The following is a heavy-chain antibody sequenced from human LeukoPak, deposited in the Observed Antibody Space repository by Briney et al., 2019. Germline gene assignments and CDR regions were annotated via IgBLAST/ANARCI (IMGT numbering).Heavy chain of an antibody. CDR1: GGSISSGGNS. D-gene: IGHD6-13*01. Sequence: SQTLSLTCAVSGGSISSGGNSWSWIRQPPGKGLEWIGYIYHSGSTYYNPSLKSRVTISVDRSKNQSSLKLSSVTAADTAVYYCARETAAGTFDYWGQGTLVTVSS. CDR2: IYHSGST. CDR3: ARETAAGTFDY. J-gene: IGHJ4*02. V-gene: IGHV4-30-2*01.